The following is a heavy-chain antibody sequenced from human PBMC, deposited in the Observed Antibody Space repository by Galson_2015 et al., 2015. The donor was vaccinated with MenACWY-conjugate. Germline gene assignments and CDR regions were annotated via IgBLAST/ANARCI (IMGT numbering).Heavy chain of an antibody. V-gene: IGHV3-23*01. CDR2: INVSGGST. J-gene: IGHJ4*02. Sequence: SLRLSCAGPGFAFSGYAMTWVRQAPGKGLKWVSTINVSGGSTHYADFVRGRVTISRDNSRNTVYLQMNSLRVDDTAVYYCARHMGPSANSYWYGVDYWGRGTLVTVSS. CDR3: ARHMGPSANSYWYGVDY. D-gene: IGHD3-10*01. CDR1: GFAFSGYA.